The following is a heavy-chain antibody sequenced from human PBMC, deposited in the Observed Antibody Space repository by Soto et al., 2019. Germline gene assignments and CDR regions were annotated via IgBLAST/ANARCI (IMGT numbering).Heavy chain of an antibody. J-gene: IGHJ4*02. V-gene: IGHV3-48*02. D-gene: IGHD7-27*01. CDR2: INHNSGDI. CDR1: GFTFSNYP. Sequence: GSLRRSCAASGFTFSNYPMNWVREAPGKGLEWIAHINHNSGDIFYADSMRGRFTISRDNARNSLYLQMNSLRDEDTAVYYCVRDIDWGFDYWGQGTPVTVSS. CDR3: VRDIDWGFDY.